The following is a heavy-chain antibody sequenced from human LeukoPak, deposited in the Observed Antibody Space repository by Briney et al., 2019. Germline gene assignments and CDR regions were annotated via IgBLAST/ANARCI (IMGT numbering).Heavy chain of an antibody. D-gene: IGHD6-19*01. Sequence: ASVKVSCKASGGTFSSYAISWVRQAPGQGLEWMGGIIPIFGTANYAQKFQGRVTITADESTSTAYMELSSLRSEDTAVYHCARGRMAGTYVFDYWGQGTLVTVSS. J-gene: IGHJ4*02. CDR3: ARGRMAGTYVFDY. V-gene: IGHV1-69*13. CDR2: IIPIFGTA. CDR1: GGTFSSYA.